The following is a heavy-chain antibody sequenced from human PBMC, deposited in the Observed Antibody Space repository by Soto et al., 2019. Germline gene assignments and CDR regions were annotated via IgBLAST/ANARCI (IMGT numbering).Heavy chain of an antibody. J-gene: IGHJ4*02. V-gene: IGHV3-49*03. CDR2: IRSKAYGGTT. D-gene: IGHD3-22*01. CDR1: GFTFGGYA. CDR3: TRDSPHYYDSSGYYPKYYFDY. Sequence: GGSLRLSCTASGFTFGGYAMSWFRQAPGKGLEWVGFIRSKAYGGTTEYAASVKGRFTISRDDSKSIAYLQMNSLKTEDTAVYYCTRDSPHYYDSSGYYPKYYFDYWGQGTLVTVSS.